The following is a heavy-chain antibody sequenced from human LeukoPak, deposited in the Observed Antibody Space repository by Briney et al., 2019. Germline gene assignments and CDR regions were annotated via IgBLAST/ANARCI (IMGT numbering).Heavy chain of an antibody. CDR3: ARGQYGSSGYAFDY. J-gene: IGHJ4*02. V-gene: IGHV1-8*01. CDR1: GYTFTSYD. Sequence: ASVKVSCKASGYTFTSYDINWVRQATGQGLGWMGWMNPNSGNTGYAQKFQGRVTMTRNTSISTAYMELSSLRSEDTAVYYCARGQYGSSGYAFDYWGQGTLVTVSS. D-gene: IGHD3-22*01. CDR2: MNPNSGNT.